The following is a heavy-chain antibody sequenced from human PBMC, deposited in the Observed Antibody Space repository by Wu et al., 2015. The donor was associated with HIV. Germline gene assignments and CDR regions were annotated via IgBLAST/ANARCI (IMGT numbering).Heavy chain of an antibody. V-gene: IGHV1-2*02. Sequence: QVQLAQSGAEVKKPGASVKVSCKASGYTSTVYYVHWMRQAPGQGLEWMGWINPNSGGTDYAQKFQGRLTMTRDSSISTAYMELSGLTSDDTAVYYCASDSSEGPFSHYYFALWGQGSLVTVSS. CDR2: INPNSGGT. J-gene: IGHJ4*02. D-gene: IGHD3-3*01. CDR3: ASDSSEGPFSHYYFAL. CDR1: GYTSTVYY.